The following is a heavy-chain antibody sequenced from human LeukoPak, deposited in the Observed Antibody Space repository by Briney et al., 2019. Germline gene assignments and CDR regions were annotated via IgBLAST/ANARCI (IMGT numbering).Heavy chain of an antibody. D-gene: IGHD1-20*01. CDR1: GFTFSSYS. Sequence: PGGSLRLSCAASGFTFSSYSMNWVRQAPGKGLEWVSSISSSSTYTYYADSVKGRVTISRDNAKNSLYLQMNSLRAEDTAVYYCARESIIGATVSYYFVYWGQGTLVTVSS. CDR3: ARESIIGATVSYYFVY. J-gene: IGHJ4*02. V-gene: IGHV3-21*01. CDR2: ISSSSTYT.